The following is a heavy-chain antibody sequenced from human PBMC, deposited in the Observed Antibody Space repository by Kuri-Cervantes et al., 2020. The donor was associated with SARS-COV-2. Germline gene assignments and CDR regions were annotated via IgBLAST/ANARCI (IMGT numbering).Heavy chain of an antibody. V-gene: IGHV3-30*03. Sequence: GGSLRRSCAASGFTFSSYGMHWVRQAPGKGLEWVAVISYDGSNKYYADSVKGRFTISRDNSKNTLYLQMNSLRAEDTSVYYCARGQYSSGWSYDQYFDYWGQGTLVTVSS. D-gene: IGHD6-19*01. CDR3: ARGQYSSGWSYDQYFDY. J-gene: IGHJ4*02. CDR2: ISYDGSNK. CDR1: GFTFSSYG.